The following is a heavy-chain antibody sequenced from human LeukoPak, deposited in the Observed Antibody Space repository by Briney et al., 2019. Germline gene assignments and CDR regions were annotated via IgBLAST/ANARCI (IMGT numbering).Heavy chain of an antibody. V-gene: IGHV3-30*04. D-gene: IGHD7-27*01. CDR2: VSDDGKRE. J-gene: IGHJ4*02. CDR1: GFNFNIFG. Sequence: GGSLRLSCAASGFNFNIFGMPWVRQAPGTALEWVAGVSDDGKREFYAETVKGRFIVSRDRSKSTLYMQMNNLRAEDTAVYYCARDLTERFSIDYWGQGTLVTVSP. CDR3: ARDLTERFSIDY.